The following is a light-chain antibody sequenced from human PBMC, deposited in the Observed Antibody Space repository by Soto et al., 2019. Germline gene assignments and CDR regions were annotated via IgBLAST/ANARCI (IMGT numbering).Light chain of an antibody. J-gene: IGLJ2*01. CDR3: CSYAGSSTFGVV. V-gene: IGLV2-23*03. CDR1: SSDVGSYNL. Sequence: QSVLTQPASVSGSPGQSITISCTGTSSDVGSYNLVSWYQQHPGKAPKLMIYEGSKRPSGVSNRFSGSKSGNTASLTISGLQAEDEAAYYSCSYAGSSTFGVVFGGGTKLTVL. CDR2: EGS.